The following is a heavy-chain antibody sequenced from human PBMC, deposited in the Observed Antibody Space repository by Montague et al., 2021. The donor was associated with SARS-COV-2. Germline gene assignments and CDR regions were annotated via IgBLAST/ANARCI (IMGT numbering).Heavy chain of an antibody. V-gene: IGHV4-59*01. CDR1: GGSISSYY. D-gene: IGHD3-3*01. CDR3: ARVAPRYDSITIFRVVIPDWLDP. J-gene: IGHJ5*02. CDR2: IYYSGTT. Sequence: SETLSLTCTVSGGSISSYYWSWIRQPPGKGLEWIGYIYYSGTTXXXPSXXXRVTISVDTPKNQFSLKLSSVTAADTAVYYCARVAPRYDSITIFRVVIPDWLDPWGQGTLVTVSS.